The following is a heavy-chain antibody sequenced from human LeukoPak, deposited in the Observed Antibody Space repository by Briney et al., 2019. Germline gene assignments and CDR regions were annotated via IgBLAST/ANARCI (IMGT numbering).Heavy chain of an antibody. CDR1: GGSISSYY. J-gene: IGHJ6*03. D-gene: IGHD2-15*01. V-gene: IGHV4-4*07. CDR2: IYTSGST. Sequence: KPSETLSLTCTVSGGSISSYYWSWIRQPAGKGLEWIGRIYTSGSTNYNPSLKSRVTMSVDTSKNQFSLKLSSVPAADTAVYYCARETVVAAIVTYYYYYYMDVWGKGTTVTVSS. CDR3: ARETVVAAIVTYYYYYYMDV.